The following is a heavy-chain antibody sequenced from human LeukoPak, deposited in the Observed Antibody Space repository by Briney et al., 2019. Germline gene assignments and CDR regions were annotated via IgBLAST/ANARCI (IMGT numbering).Heavy chain of an antibody. CDR2: IYYSGST. Sequence: PLETLSLTCTVSGGSISSSSYYWGWIRQPPGKGLEWIGSIYYSGSTYYNPSLKSRVTISVDTSKNQFSLKLSSVTAADTAVYYCARRITGFWSGYLDWGQGTLVTVSS. V-gene: IGHV4-39*01. D-gene: IGHD3-3*01. J-gene: IGHJ4*02. CDR3: ARRITGFWSGYLD. CDR1: GGSISSSSYY.